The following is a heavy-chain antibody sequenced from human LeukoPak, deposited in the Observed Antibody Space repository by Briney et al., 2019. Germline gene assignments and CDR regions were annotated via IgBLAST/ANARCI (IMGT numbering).Heavy chain of an antibody. Sequence: GGSLRLSCATSGFTFSTYVMHWVRQAPGKGLEWVAVISFDGSNKYYADSVKGRFTIPRDNSKNTMYLEMNGLRPEDTAVYYCTSGLIVWGRGSTVTVSS. CDR2: ISFDGSNK. CDR3: TSGLIV. J-gene: IGHJ6*02. CDR1: GFTFSTYV. V-gene: IGHV3-30*03. D-gene: IGHD3-16*01.